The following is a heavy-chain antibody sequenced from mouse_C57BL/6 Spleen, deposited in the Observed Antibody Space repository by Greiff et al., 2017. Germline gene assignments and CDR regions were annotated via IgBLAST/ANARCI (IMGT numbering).Heavy chain of an antibody. Sequence: VQLQQSGVELVRPGASVTLSCKASGSTFTDYEMHWVKQTPVHGLEWIGAILPVTGGTAYIQKFKGKAILTADKSSSTAYMELSSLTSEDSAVYYCTRAYDDSNYKGYWGQGTTLTVSS. CDR2: ILPVTGGT. CDR1: GSTFTDYE. V-gene: IGHV1-15*01. CDR3: TRAYDDSNYKGY. J-gene: IGHJ2*01. D-gene: IGHD2-5*01.